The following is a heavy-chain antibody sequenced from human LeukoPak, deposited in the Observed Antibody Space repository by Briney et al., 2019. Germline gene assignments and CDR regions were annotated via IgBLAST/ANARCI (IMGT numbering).Heavy chain of an antibody. V-gene: IGHV1-3*01. J-gene: IGHJ6*03. CDR1: GYTFTSYA. Sequence: GASVKVSCKASGYTFTSYAMHWVRQAPGQRLEWMGWINAGSGNTKYSQKFQGRVTITRDTSASTAYMELSSLRSEDTAVYYCAWVSDYYYYYMDVWGKGTTVTVSS. CDR3: AWVSDYYYYYMDV. CDR2: INAGSGNT.